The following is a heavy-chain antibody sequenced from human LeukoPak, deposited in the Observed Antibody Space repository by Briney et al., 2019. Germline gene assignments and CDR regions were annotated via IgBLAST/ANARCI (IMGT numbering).Heavy chain of an antibody. J-gene: IGHJ4*02. Sequence: HPGGSLRLSCAASGFTLSSNGMSWVRQAQGKGLEWVSAISGSGSSAYYADSVKGRFTIYRDNSKNTLYLQMNSLRAEDTAVYYCAKRYYYGPAYFDYWGQGTLVTVSS. V-gene: IGHV3-23*01. CDR3: AKRYYYGPAYFDY. CDR2: ISGSGSSA. D-gene: IGHD3-10*01. CDR1: GFTLSSNG.